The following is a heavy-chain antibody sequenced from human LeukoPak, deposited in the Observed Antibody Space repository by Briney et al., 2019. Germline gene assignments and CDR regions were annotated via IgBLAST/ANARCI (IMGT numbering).Heavy chain of an antibody. J-gene: IGHJ3*02. CDR3: AKADIIVDLYHDLFDI. CDR1: GASTTSTNDF. D-gene: IGHD2-21*01. Sequence: SETLSLTCTVSGASTTSTNDFWAWVRQPPGKALEWLGSINYSGVTHYNPSLGSRVTMSVDTSKISLKVTSVTAADTGVYYCAKADIIVDLYHDLFDIWGQGTTVVVSS. V-gene: IGHV4-39*07. CDR2: INYSGVT.